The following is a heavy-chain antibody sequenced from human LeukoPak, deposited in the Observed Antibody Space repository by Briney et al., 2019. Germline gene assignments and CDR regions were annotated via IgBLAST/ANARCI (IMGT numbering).Heavy chain of an antibody. Sequence: PSETLSLTCTVSGGSISSYYWSWIRQPPGKGPEWIGYIYYSGSTNYNPSLKSRVTISVDTSKNQFSLKLSSVTAADTAVYYCAGTRYSSGWYVGNVFDYWGQGALVTVSS. CDR2: IYYSGST. J-gene: IGHJ4*02. V-gene: IGHV4-59*08. CDR3: AGTRYSSGWYVGNVFDY. CDR1: GGSISSYY. D-gene: IGHD6-19*01.